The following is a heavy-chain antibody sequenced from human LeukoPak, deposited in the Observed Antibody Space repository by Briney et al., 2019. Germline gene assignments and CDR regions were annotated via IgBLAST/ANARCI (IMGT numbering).Heavy chain of an antibody. CDR1: GFTFRSYD. Sequence: GGSLRLSCAASGFTFRSYDMHWVRQATGKGLEWVSGIGTAGEIYYPGSVKGRFTISRENAKNSLYLQMNSLRAEDTAVYYCARDHHMVLAHFDYWGQGTLVTVSS. J-gene: IGHJ4*02. V-gene: IGHV3-13*01. CDR2: IGTAGEI. CDR3: ARDHHMVLAHFDY. D-gene: IGHD2-8*01.